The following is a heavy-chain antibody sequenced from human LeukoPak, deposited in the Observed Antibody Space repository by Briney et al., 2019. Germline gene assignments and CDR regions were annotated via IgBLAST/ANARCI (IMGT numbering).Heavy chain of an antibody. V-gene: IGHV3-48*03. CDR1: GFTFRSFW. Sequence: GGSLRLSCAASGFTFRSFWMHWVRHGPGKGLEWVSYISSSGSTIYYADSVKGRFTISRDNAKNSLYLQMNSLRAEDTAVYYCAELGITMIGGVWGKGTTVTISS. J-gene: IGHJ6*04. CDR3: AELGITMIGGV. D-gene: IGHD3-10*02. CDR2: ISSSGSTI.